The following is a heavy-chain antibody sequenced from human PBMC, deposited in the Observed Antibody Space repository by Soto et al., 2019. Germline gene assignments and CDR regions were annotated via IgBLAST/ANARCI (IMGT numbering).Heavy chain of an antibody. CDR3: AKEGYYYMDV. J-gene: IGHJ6*02. V-gene: IGHV4-4*02. Sequence: PSETLSLTCAVSGGYITSANWWSWVRQPPGKGLEWIGKIHDSGSTNNNPSLKSRVTISVDKSKNQVSLRLTSVTAADTAVYYCAKEGYYYMDVWGQGTTVTVYS. CDR2: IHDSGST. CDR1: GGYITSANW.